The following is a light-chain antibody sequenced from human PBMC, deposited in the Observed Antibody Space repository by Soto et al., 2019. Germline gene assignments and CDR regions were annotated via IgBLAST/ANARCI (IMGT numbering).Light chain of an antibody. V-gene: IGLV2-14*01. J-gene: IGLJ2*01. CDR2: DVS. CDR1: SSDVGGNNY. CDR3: SSYISSSSVV. Sequence: QSALTQPASVSGSPGQTITISCTGTSSDVGGNNYVSWYQQHPGKAPKVMIYDVSNRPSGASNRFSGSKSGNTASLTISGLQDEDEADNYCSSYISSSSVVFGGGTKLTVL.